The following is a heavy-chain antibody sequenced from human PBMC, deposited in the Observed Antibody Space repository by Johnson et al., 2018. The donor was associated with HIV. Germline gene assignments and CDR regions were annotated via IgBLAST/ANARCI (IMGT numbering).Heavy chain of an antibody. CDR2: ISWNSGSI. V-gene: IGHV3-9*01. J-gene: IGHJ3*02. Sequence: VQLMESGGGLVQPGRSLRLSCAASGFTFDDYAMHWVRQAPGKGLEWVSGISWNSGSIGYADSEKGRFTISRDNAKNSLYLQMNSLRAEDTALYYCAKVTPYSSSSSAFDIWGQGTMVTVSS. CDR1: GFTFDDYA. CDR3: AKVTPYSSSSSAFDI. D-gene: IGHD6-6*01.